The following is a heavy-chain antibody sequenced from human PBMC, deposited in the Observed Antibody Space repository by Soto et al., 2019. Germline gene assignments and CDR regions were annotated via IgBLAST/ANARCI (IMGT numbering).Heavy chain of an antibody. V-gene: IGHV3-53*04. CDR2: IYSGGST. Sequence: GGSLRLSCAASGFTVSSNYMSWVRQAPGKGLEWVSVIYSGGSTYYADSVKGRFTISRHNSKNTLYLQMNSLRAEDTAVYYCASRVSRLIRGHAFDIWGQGTMVTVSS. CDR1: GFTVSSNY. J-gene: IGHJ3*02. D-gene: IGHD3-10*01. CDR3: ASRVSRLIRGHAFDI.